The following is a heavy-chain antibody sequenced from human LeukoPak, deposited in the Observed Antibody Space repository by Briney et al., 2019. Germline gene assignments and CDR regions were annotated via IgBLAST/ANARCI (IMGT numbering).Heavy chain of an antibody. D-gene: IGHD5-24*01. Sequence: GGSLRLSCAASGFNFSSYAMLWVRQAPGKGLDWVAVISYDGRNLYYADSVKGRFTISRDNSKNTLYLQMNSLRAEDTAVYYCGRVSRWLQWEVDCWGHGTLVTVSS. CDR3: GRVSRWLQWEVDC. J-gene: IGHJ4*01. CDR1: GFNFSSYA. V-gene: IGHV3-30*04. CDR2: ISYDGRNL.